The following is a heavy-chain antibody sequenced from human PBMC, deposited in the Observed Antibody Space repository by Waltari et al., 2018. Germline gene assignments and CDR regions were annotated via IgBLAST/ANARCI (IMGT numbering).Heavy chain of an antibody. V-gene: IGHV4-39*01. J-gene: IGHJ4*02. CDR2: IYYSGRT. Sequence: QLQLNMSGPGLVKPSETLSLTCAVYHASIHSGVYSWGWIRQPPGKGLEIVGVIYYSGRTFYNPSLKSRVTISVDKSKNLFSLRLRSVTAADTAVYYCVRQAPDSSGFFPNYFDSWGQGTLVTVSS. D-gene: IGHD3-22*01. CDR3: VRQAPDSSGFFPNYFDS. CDR1: HASIHSGVYS.